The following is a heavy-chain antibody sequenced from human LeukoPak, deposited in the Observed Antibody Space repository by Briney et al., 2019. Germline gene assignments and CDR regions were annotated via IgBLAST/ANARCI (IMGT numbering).Heavy chain of an antibody. D-gene: IGHD4-11*01. CDR1: GFAFSSYW. CDR2: INPGGSST. Sequence: PGGSLRLSCAASGFAFSSYWMHWVPQVPGKGLVWVSRINPGGSSTAYADSVKGRFTISRDNAKNTLYLQMNSLRAEDTAVYYCARSNQADDYWGQGTLVTVSS. CDR3: ARSNQADDY. J-gene: IGHJ4*02. V-gene: IGHV3-74*01.